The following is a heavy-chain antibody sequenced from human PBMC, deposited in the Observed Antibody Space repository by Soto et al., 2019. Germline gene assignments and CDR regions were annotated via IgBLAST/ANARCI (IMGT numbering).Heavy chain of an antibody. CDR1: GFTLDKYT. J-gene: IGHJ4*02. CDR3: ARDREPDGIWTFDS. V-gene: IGHV3-53*01. Sequence: WGSLRLSCSAFGFTLDKYTMGWVRPAPGKGLEWVAESFSSGGTQYADSVKGRFTISRDNSRNMVFLQMNGLRVEDTALYYCARDREPDGIWTFDSWGQGALVTVSS. D-gene: IGHD3-9*01. CDR2: SFSSGGT.